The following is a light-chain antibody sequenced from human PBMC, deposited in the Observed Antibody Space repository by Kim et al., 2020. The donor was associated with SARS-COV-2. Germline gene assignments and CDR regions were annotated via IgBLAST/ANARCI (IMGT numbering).Light chain of an antibody. Sequence: KTVTISCTGSSGSIASNFVQWYQQRPGSAPTTVIYEDNERPSGVPDRFSGSIDSSSNSASLTISGLKTEDEADYYCQSYDDSNRWVFGGGTQLTVL. V-gene: IGLV6-57*02. CDR2: EDN. CDR1: SGSIASNF. J-gene: IGLJ3*02. CDR3: QSYDDSNRWV.